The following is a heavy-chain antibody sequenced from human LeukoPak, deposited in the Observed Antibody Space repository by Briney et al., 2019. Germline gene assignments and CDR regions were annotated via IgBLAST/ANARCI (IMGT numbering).Heavy chain of an antibody. D-gene: IGHD6-13*01. V-gene: IGHV4-34*01. Sequence: SETLSLTCAVYGGSFSGYYWSWIRQPPGKGLEWIGEINHSGSTNYNPSLKSRVTISVDTSKNQFSLKLSSVTAADTAVYYCARLGGAIAAAGTPPSAKYNWFDPWGQGTLVTVSS. CDR2: INHSGST. CDR3: ARLGGAIAAAGTPPSAKYNWFDP. CDR1: GGSFSGYY. J-gene: IGHJ5*02.